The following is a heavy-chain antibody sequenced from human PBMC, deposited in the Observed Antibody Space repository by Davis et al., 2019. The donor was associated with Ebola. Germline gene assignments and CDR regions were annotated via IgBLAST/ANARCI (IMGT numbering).Heavy chain of an antibody. V-gene: IGHV3-30*04. CDR1: GFVFSTYP. Sequence: GGSLRLSCAASGFVFSTYPMHWVRQAPGKGLEWVALISYDGDYKYYADSVKGRFTISRDNSKNTLYLQMNSLRAEDTAVYYCARDRRGYSYGFFDYWGQGTLVTVSS. CDR2: ISYDGDYK. D-gene: IGHD5-18*01. J-gene: IGHJ4*02. CDR3: ARDRRGYSYGFFDY.